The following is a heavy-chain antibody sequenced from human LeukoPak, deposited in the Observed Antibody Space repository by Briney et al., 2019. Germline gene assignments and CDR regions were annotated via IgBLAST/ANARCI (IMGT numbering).Heavy chain of an antibody. J-gene: IGHJ4*02. Sequence: GGSLRLSCAASGFTFSNYAMNWVRQAPGKGLEWVSSIGGSGVDTYYADSVKGRFTISRDNSNSTLYLQMSSLRGEDTALYYCAQGTPVSARANYFDYWGQGTLVTVSS. CDR3: AQGTPVSARANYFDY. D-gene: IGHD2-8*01. V-gene: IGHV3-23*01. CDR2: IGGSGVDT. CDR1: GFTFSNYA.